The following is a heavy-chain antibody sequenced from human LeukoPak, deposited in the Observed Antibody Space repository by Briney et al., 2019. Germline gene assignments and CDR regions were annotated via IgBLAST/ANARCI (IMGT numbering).Heavy chain of an antibody. Sequence: GGSLRLSCAASGFTFSSYGMHWVRQAPGKGLEWVAVIWYDGSNKYYADSVKGRFTISRDNSKNTLYMQMNSLRAEDSAVYYCAKSRSLEYSSSSDFWGQGTLVTVSS. D-gene: IGHD6-6*01. CDR3: AKSRSLEYSSSSDF. J-gene: IGHJ4*02. CDR1: GFTFSSYG. V-gene: IGHV3-33*06. CDR2: IWYDGSNK.